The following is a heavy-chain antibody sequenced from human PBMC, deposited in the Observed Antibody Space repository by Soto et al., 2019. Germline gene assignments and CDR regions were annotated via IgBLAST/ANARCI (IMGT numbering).Heavy chain of an antibody. Sequence: PXGSLRLSCGASGFTFSNYYMSWIRQAPGKGLEWVSYISSTGRTIYYADSVKGRFTVSRDNAQNSLSLKLNSLRVEDTAVYYCARSYSSGWEFDYWGQGTQVTAPQ. V-gene: IGHV3-11*01. CDR1: GFTFSNYY. CDR2: ISSTGRTI. D-gene: IGHD6-19*01. CDR3: ARSYSSGWEFDY. J-gene: IGHJ4*02.